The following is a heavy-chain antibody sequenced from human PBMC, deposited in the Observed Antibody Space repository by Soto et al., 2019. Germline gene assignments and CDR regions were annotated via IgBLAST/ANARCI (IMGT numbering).Heavy chain of an antibody. D-gene: IGHD6-19*01. CDR2: INWSGSST. V-gene: IGHV3-20*04. CDR1: GFTFEDHG. CDR3: AREGGVAVAADASDI. Sequence: EVQLVESGGGVVRPGGSLRLSCAASGFTFEDHGMTWVRQVPGKGLEWVAEINWSGSSTSYADSVKGRFTISRDNAKNSLYLQMNSLRAEDTALYFCAREGGVAVAADASDIWGQGTMVTVSS. J-gene: IGHJ3*02.